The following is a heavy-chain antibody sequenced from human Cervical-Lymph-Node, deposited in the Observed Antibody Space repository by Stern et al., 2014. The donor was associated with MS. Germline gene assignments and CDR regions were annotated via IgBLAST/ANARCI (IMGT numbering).Heavy chain of an antibody. V-gene: IGHV4-59*01. J-gene: IGHJ3*02. Sequence: QVQLQESGPGLVQPSETLSLTCTASGGSISSYYWSWIRQPPGKGLEWIGYIYYSGSTNYNPSLKSRVTISVDTSKNQFSLKLSSVTAADTAVYYCAVSKAAGSVAFDIWGQGTMVTVSS. CDR2: IYYSGST. CDR3: AVSKAAGSVAFDI. CDR1: GGSISSYY. D-gene: IGHD6-13*01.